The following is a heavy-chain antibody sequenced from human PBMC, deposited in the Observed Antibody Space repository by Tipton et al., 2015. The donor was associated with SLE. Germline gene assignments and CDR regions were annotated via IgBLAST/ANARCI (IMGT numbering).Heavy chain of an antibody. Sequence: TLSLTCTVSGGSISSGYHWGWIRQPPGAGLEWIGTIFYSGRTYYNPSLKSRVTISLDTSKDQFSLKLSSVTAADTAAYYCARVGLIAAAKTFDIWGQGTMVTVSS. CDR1: GGSISSGYH. V-gene: IGHV4-39*07. D-gene: IGHD6-25*01. CDR2: IFYSGRT. CDR3: ARVGLIAAAKTFDI. J-gene: IGHJ3*02.